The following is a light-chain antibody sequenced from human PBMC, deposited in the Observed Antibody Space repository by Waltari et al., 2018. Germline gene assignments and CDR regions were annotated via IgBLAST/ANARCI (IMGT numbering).Light chain of an antibody. Sequence: QIVLTQSPSASASLGASVTLTCTLSSGHSNYAIAWHQQQAEKGPRYLMKINRDGSHNKGDGIPDRFSGSTSGAERYLTISSLQSEDEADYYCQTWGAGIQVFGTGTKVTVL. J-gene: IGLJ1*01. CDR1: SGHSNYA. CDR2: INRDGSH. V-gene: IGLV4-69*01. CDR3: QTWGAGIQV.